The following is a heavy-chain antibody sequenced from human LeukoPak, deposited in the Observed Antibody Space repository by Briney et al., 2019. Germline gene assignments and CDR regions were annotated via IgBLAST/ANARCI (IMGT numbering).Heavy chain of an antibody. V-gene: IGHV3-7*01. CDR3: AAPVVVTATDAFDV. CDR2: IKQDGSEK. Sequence: GRSLRLSCAASGFTFSRYWMTWVRQAPGKGLEWVANIKQDGSEKYYVDSVKGRFTISRDNAKNSLYLQMNSLRAEDTAVYYCAAPVVVTATDAFDVWGQGTMLTVSS. J-gene: IGHJ3*01. D-gene: IGHD2-21*02. CDR1: GFTFSRYW.